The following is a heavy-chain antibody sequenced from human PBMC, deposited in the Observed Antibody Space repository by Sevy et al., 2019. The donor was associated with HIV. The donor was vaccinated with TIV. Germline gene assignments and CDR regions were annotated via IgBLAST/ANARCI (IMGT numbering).Heavy chain of an antibody. Sequence: GGCLTLSCAASGFTFSKYSMSWVRQPPGKGLEWVSTLSFGCGEINYADSVKGRFTISRDNSKSSVYLQMNNLRPEVTAVYYCAREGCTKPHDYWGQGTLVTVSS. CDR2: LSFGCGEI. CDR1: GFTFSKYS. D-gene: IGHD2-8*01. CDR3: AREGCTKPHDY. V-gene: IGHV3-23*01. J-gene: IGHJ4*02.